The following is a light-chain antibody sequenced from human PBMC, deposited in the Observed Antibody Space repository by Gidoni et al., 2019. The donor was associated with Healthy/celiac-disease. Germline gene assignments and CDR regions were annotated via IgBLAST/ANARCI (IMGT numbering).Light chain of an antibody. CDR3: QQYGSSLL. Sequence: EIVLTQSPGTLSLAPGERATLSCRASQSVSSSYLAWYQQKPGQAPRLLIDGASSRATGITDRFSGSGSGTDFTLTISRLEPEDFAVYYCQQYGSSLLFGQGTKVEIK. V-gene: IGKV3-20*01. J-gene: IGKJ1*01. CDR2: GAS. CDR1: QSVSSSY.